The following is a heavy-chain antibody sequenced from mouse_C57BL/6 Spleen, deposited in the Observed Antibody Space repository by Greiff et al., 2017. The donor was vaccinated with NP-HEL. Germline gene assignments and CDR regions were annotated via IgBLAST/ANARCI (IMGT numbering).Heavy chain of an antibody. CDR3: ALYYGSSYDAMDY. Sequence: VQLQQPGAELVRPGSSVKLSCKASGYTFTSYWMHWVKQRPIQGLEWIGNIDPSDSETHYNQKFKDKATLTVDKSSSTAYMQLSSLTSEDSAVYYCALYYGSSYDAMDYWGQGTSVTVSS. V-gene: IGHV1-52*01. CDR2: IDPSDSET. CDR1: GYTFTSYW. J-gene: IGHJ4*01. D-gene: IGHD1-1*01.